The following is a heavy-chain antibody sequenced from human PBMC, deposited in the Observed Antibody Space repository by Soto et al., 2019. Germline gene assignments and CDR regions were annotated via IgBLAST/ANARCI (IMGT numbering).Heavy chain of an antibody. D-gene: IGHD3-10*01. V-gene: IGHV3-9*01. Sequence: EVQLVESGGGLIQPGMSLRLSCAASGFSFDDYAMHWVRQVPGKGLEWITGISWNSGTIGCADSVKGRFTISRDNAKNSLYLQMNRLRAEDTAFYYCARDVWSRASGPPDSWGQGTLVTVSP. CDR2: ISWNSGTI. CDR1: GFSFDDYA. J-gene: IGHJ5*02. CDR3: ARDVWSRASGPPDS.